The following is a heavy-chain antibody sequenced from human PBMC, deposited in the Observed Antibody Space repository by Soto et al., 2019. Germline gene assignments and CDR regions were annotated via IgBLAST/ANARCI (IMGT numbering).Heavy chain of an antibody. D-gene: IGHD3-10*01. J-gene: IGHJ6*02. CDR1: GGSTSGYY. V-gene: IGHV4-59*01. CDR3: ARRRSVGDYYYGMDV. CDR2: IYYSGST. Sequence: PSETLSLTCTVSGGSTSGYYWSWIRQPPGKGLEWIAYIYYSGSTSYNPSLKSRVTVSVDTSKNQLSLKLSSVTAADTAVYYCARRRSVGDYYYGMDVWRQRITVTVSS.